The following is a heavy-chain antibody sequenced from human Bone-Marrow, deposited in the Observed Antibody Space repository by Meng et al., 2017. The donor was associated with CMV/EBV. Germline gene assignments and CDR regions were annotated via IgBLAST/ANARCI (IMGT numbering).Heavy chain of an antibody. D-gene: IGHD2-2*01. V-gene: IGHV1-2*02. CDR2: INPNSGGT. J-gene: IGHJ6*02. CDR1: GYTFTGYY. CDR3: ARDLVPVHRQVYYGMDV. Sequence: ASVKVSCRASGYTFTGYYMPWVRQAPGQGLEWMGWINPNSGGTNYAQKFQGRVTMTRDTSSSTAYMELSRLRSDDTAVYYCARDLVPVHRQVYYGMDVWGQGTTVTVSS.